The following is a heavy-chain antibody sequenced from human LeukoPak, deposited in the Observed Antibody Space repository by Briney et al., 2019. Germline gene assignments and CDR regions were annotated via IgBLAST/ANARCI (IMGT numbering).Heavy chain of an antibody. D-gene: IGHD3-10*01. CDR2: IYYTGRT. V-gene: IGHV4-31*03. CDR1: GGSISRGDNY. CDR3: ARDRSGSSSLNAFDI. J-gene: IGHJ3*02. Sequence: SETLPLTCTVSGGSISRGDNYWSWIRQHPGKGLECIGYIYYTGRTYYNPSLKSRVTISIDTSRSQFSLRLSSVTAADTAVYYCARDRSGSSSLNAFDIWGQGTMVTVSS.